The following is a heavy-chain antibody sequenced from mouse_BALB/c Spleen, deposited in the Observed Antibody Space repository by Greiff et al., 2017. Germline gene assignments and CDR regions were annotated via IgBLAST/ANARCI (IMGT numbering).Heavy chain of an antibody. CDR2: ISYSGST. CDR1: GYSITSDYA. V-gene: IGHV3-2*02. J-gene: IGHJ3*01. D-gene: IGHD2-14*01. Sequence: KLVESGPGLVKPSQSLSLTCTVTGYSITSDYAWNWIRQFPGNKLEWMGYISYSGSTSYNPSLKSRISITRDTSKNQFFLQLNSVTTEDTATYYCALYYRYLFAYWGQGTLVTVSA. CDR3: ALYYRYLFAY.